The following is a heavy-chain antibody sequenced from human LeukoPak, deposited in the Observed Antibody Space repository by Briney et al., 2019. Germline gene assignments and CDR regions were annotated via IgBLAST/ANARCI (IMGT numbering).Heavy chain of an antibody. CDR3: ARSPYCSSSSCRPYHFDN. D-gene: IGHD2-2*01. Sequence: SVKVSRKASGGTFSNYPITWVRQAPGQGLEWMGRIIPIFGTTNNAQKFQGRVTITADESTRTAYMELSSLRSDDTAIYYCARSPYCSSSSCRPYHFDNWGQGTLVIVSS. J-gene: IGHJ4*02. V-gene: IGHV1-69*13. CDR2: IIPIFGTT. CDR1: GGTFSNYP.